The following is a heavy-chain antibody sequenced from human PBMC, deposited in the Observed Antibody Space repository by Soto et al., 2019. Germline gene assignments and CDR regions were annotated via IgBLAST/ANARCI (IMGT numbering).Heavy chain of an antibody. D-gene: IGHD1-26*01. V-gene: IGHV3-48*02. CDR2: ITSDTNTI. Sequence: EVQLVESGGGLVQPGGSLRLTCVASGFPFSIYSMHWGRQSPGKGLVWSSYITSDTNTIKYADSVKCRFTISRDNAKNLVYLKMNSLRDEDTAVYFCARSVGADFDYWGQGTVVTVSS. CDR1: GFPFSIYS. CDR3: ARSVGADFDY. J-gene: IGHJ4*02.